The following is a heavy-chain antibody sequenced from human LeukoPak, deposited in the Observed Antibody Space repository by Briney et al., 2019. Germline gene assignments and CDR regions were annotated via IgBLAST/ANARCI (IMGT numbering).Heavy chain of an antibody. V-gene: IGHV1-3*01. CDR3: ARDIDRVFNWFDP. CDR2: INPGNGNT. Sequence: ASVKGSCKASGYTFTSYAMHWVRQAPGQRLEWMGWINPGNGNTKYSQNFQGRVTITTDTSASTAYMELSSLRFEDTAVYYCARDIDRVFNWFDPWGQGTQVTVSS. CDR1: GYTFTSYA. J-gene: IGHJ5*02. D-gene: IGHD6-13*01.